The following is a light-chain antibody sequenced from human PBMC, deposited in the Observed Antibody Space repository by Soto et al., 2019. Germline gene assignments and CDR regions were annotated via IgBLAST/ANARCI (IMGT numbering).Light chain of an antibody. CDR2: AAS. CDR3: QKSNSAPRT. V-gene: IGKV1-27*01. J-gene: IGKJ1*01. CDR1: QGISNS. Sequence: DIQMTQSPSSLSASVGDRVTITCRASQGISNSLACYQQKPGRDPKLLIYAASTLQSGIPSRFSGSGPGTDFTLTISSLQPEDVATYYCQKSNSAPRTFGQGTKVDIK.